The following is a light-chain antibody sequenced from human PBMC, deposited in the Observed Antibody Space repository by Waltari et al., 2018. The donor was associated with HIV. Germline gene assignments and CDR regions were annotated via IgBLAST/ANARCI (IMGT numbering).Light chain of an antibody. CDR1: SLQTYF. CDR3: GSRKSFSSQLGT. Sequence: SSELTQDPTMSVALGQTVSITGQGESLQTYFATWYQQRPGLAPVLVIYGKNKRPSGISDRFSGSASGDTASLTITRIRAEDEAVYFCGSRKSFSSQLGTFGGGTQLTVL. CDR2: GKN. J-gene: IGLJ2*01. V-gene: IGLV3-19*01.